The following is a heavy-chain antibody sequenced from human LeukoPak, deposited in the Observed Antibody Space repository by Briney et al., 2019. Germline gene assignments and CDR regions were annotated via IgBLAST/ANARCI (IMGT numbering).Heavy chain of an antibody. D-gene: IGHD1-1*01. J-gene: IGHJ3*01. Sequence: PSETLSLTCTVSGDSINNDGYHCTWIRQHPGKGLEWIGYIHNSGGTAYNPSLRSRVSISLDTSLNQFSLTLHSVTAADTAVYYCARDFTKTASPDAFDFWGQGTLVAVSS. V-gene: IGHV4-31*03. CDR3: ARDFTKTASPDAFDF. CDR2: IHNSGGT. CDR1: GDSINNDGYH.